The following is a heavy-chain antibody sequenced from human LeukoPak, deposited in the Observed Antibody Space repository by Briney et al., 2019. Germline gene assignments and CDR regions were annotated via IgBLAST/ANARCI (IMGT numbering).Heavy chain of an antibody. Sequence: GGSLRLSCAASRFTFSSYDMHWVRQATGKGLEWVSAIGTAGDTYYPGSVKGRFTISRENAKNSLYLQMNSLRAEDTAVYYCASTLCSGDNCYFDYYYYMDVWGKGTTVTISS. V-gene: IGHV3-13*01. CDR3: ASTLCSGDNCYFDYYYYMDV. J-gene: IGHJ6*03. D-gene: IGHD2-15*01. CDR2: IGTAGDT. CDR1: RFTFSSYD.